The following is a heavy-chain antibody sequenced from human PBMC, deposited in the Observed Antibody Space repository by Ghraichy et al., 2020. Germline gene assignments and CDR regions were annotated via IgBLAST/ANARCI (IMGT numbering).Heavy chain of an antibody. D-gene: IGHD4-23*01. J-gene: IGHJ2*01. V-gene: IGHV4-34*01. CDR1: GGSFSGYY. CDR3: ARLTTVARKGRWYFDL. Sequence: SETLSLTCAVYGGSFSGYYWSWIRQPPGKGLEWIGEINHSGSTNYNPSLKSRVTISVDTSKNQFSLKLSSVTAADTALYYGARLTTVARKGRWYFDLWGRGTLVTVSS. CDR2: INHSGST.